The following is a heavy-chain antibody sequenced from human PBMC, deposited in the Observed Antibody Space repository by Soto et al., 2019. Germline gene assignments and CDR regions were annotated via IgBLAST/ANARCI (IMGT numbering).Heavy chain of an antibody. CDR2: ISCSGGST. D-gene: IGHD3-22*01. CDR3: ANSPGPQWLLHGGGRX. J-gene: IGHJ4*02. V-gene: IGHV3-23*01. CDR1: GFTFSSYA. Sequence: GVSLRLSCAASGFTFSSYAMSWVRQAPEKGLEWVSPISCSGGSTYYAYSVKVRFTISRHTSKNTLYLQMNSLRAEDTAVYYCANSPGPQWLLHGGGRXWGEATQVT.